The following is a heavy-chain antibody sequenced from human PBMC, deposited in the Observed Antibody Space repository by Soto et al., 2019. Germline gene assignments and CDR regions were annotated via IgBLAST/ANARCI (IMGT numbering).Heavy chain of an antibody. D-gene: IGHD6-19*01. Sequence: QVQLVESGGGVVQPGRSLRLSCAASGFTFSSYGMHWVRQAPGKGLEWVVVISYDGSNKYYADSVKGRFTISRDNSKNTLYLQMNSLRAEDTAVYYCAKDALSGGWYGYYYYYYGMDVWGQGTTVTVSS. CDR1: GFTFSSYG. CDR3: AKDALSGGWYGYYYYYYGMDV. J-gene: IGHJ6*02. V-gene: IGHV3-30*18. CDR2: ISYDGSNK.